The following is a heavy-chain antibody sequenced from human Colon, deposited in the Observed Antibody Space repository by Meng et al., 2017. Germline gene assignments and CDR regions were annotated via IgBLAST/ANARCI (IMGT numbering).Heavy chain of an antibody. J-gene: IGHJ4*02. CDR1: GYTFTTYF. CDR3: ARASLAGSYYFDY. CDR2: INPTGGGT. V-gene: IGHV1-46*01. D-gene: IGHD3-16*01. Sequence: ASVKVSCKASGYTFTTYFIHWVRQAPGQGLEWMGLINPTGGGTTYAEKFQDRVTMTRDTSTSTVYMELSSLRSEDTAGYYCARASLAGSYYFDYWGQGTLVTVSS.